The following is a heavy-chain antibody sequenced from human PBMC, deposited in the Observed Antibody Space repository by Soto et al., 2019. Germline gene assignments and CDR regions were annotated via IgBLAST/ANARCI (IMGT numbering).Heavy chain of an antibody. J-gene: IGHJ4*02. D-gene: IGHD6-13*01. CDR2: ISAYNGNT. CDR3: ARDLAEAGPFDG. V-gene: IGHV1-18*01. Sequence: QVQLVQSGAEVKKPGASVKVSCKASGYTFTNYAFSWVRQAPGQGLEWMGWISAYNGNTNYPQKLQGRVNMTTDTATSTAYMELRSLRSDDTAVYYCARDLAEAGPFDGWGQGTLVTVSS. CDR1: GYTFTNYA.